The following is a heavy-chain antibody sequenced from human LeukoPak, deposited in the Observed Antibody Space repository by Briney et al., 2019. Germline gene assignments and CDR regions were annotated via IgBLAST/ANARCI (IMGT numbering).Heavy chain of an antibody. V-gene: IGHV3-21*01. D-gene: IGHD6-6*01. CDR3: TRDPGYSSSSISF. J-gene: IGHJ4*02. CDR2: IDRSNSDI. CDR1: GFALSGYS. Sequence: GGSLRLSCAASGFALSGYSINWVRQAPGKGLEWVSFIDRSNSDIYYADSVKGRFTISRDNARESVFLLLNRLRAEDTAVYYCTRDPGYSSSSISFWGQGTLVTVSS.